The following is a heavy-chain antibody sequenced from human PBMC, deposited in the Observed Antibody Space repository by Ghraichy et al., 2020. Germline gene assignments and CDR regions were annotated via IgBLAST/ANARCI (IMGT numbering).Heavy chain of an antibody. J-gene: IGHJ6*03. V-gene: IGHV3-23*01. CDR1: EFTFNNYA. Sequence: GGSLRLSCAASEFTFNNYAMSWVRQAPGKGLEWVSAISSSGGSTYYADSVKGRFTISRDNSKNTLYLQMNSLRAEDTAVYYCAKPYPDYDHTYYYYYYMDVWGKGTTVTVSS. CDR3: AKPYPDYDHTYYYYYYMDV. CDR2: ISSSGGST. D-gene: IGHD4-17*01.